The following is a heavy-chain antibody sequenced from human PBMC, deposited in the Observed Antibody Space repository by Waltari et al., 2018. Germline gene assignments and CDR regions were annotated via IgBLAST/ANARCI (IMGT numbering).Heavy chain of an antibody. CDR2: IYWNDEK. J-gene: IGHJ4*02. D-gene: IGHD4-17*01. Sequence: QITLKESGPTLVKPTQTLTLTCTFSGFSLSTSGVGVGWIRQPPGKALEWLALIYWNDEKRYSPSLKSRLTITKDTSKNQVVLTMTNMDPVDTATYYCAHSRRGRTVTIPGVFDYWGQGTLVTVSS. V-gene: IGHV2-5*01. CDR3: AHSRRGRTVTIPGVFDY. CDR1: GFSLSTSGVG.